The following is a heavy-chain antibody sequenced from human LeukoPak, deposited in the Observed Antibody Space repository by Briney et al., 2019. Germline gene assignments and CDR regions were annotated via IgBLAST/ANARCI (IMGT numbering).Heavy chain of an antibody. Sequence: PGGSLRLSCAASGFTFSSYWMSWVRQAPGKGLEWVANIKQDGSEKYYADSVKGRFTISRDNSKNTLYLQMNSLRAEDTAVYYCARDLGGVSDYWGQGTLVTVSS. CDR3: ARDLGGVSDY. V-gene: IGHV3-7*01. CDR1: GFTFSSYW. D-gene: IGHD3-16*01. J-gene: IGHJ4*02. CDR2: IKQDGSEK.